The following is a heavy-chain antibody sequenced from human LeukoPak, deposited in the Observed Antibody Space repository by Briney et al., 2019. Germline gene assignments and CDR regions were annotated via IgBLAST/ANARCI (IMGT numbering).Heavy chain of an antibody. Sequence: SVKVSCKASGFTFTSSAVQWVRQARGQRLEWIGWIVVGSGNTNYAQKFQERVTITRDMSTSTAYMELSSLRSEDTAVYYCARGLGLGELSSEIDYWGQGTLVTVSS. D-gene: IGHD3-16*02. CDR2: IVVGSGNT. V-gene: IGHV1-58*01. CDR1: GFTFTSSA. CDR3: ARGLGLGELSSEIDY. J-gene: IGHJ4*02.